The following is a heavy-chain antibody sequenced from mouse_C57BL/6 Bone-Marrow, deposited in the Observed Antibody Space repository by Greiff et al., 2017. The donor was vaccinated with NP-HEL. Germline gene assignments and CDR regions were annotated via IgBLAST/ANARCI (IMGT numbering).Heavy chain of an antibody. CDR1: GFSLTSYG. CDR2: IWSGGST. J-gene: IGHJ3*01. CDR3: ARIYYYGSSSFAY. D-gene: IGHD1-1*01. Sequence: VKLMESGPGLVQPSQSLSITCTVSGFSLTSYGVHWVRQSPGKGLEWLGVIWSGGSTDYNAAFISRLSISKDNSKSQVFFKMNSLQADDTAIYYCARIYYYGSSSFAYWGQGTLVTVSA. V-gene: IGHV2-2*01.